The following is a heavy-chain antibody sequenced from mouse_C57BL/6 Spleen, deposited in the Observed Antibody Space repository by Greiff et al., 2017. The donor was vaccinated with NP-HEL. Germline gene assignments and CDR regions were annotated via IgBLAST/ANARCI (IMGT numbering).Heavy chain of an antibody. CDR1: GYAFSSSW. V-gene: IGHV1-82*01. Sequence: VKLMESGPELVKPGASVKISCKASGYAFSSSWMNWVKQRPGKGLEWIGRIYPGDGDTNYNGKFKGKATLTADKSSSTAYMQLSSLTSEDSAVYFCARGYYFDYWGQGTTLTVSS. CDR2: IYPGDGDT. J-gene: IGHJ2*01. CDR3: ARGYYFDY.